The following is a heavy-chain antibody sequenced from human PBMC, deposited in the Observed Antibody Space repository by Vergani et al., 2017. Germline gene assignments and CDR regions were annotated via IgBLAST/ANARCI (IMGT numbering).Heavy chain of an antibody. CDR3: ARQKDYYMDV. CDR1: GAYVCSCGYY. CDR2: IYYSGTT. J-gene: IGHJ6*03. V-gene: IGHV4-31*03. Sequence: QVQLQESGPGLVKASQTLSPTCSVSGAYVCSCGYYWGWVRQRPGTGLDWIGYIYYSGTTYYNPSLESRLTISLDTSENHLSLKLNSVPAADTAVYYCARQKDYYMDVWGKGATVTVS.